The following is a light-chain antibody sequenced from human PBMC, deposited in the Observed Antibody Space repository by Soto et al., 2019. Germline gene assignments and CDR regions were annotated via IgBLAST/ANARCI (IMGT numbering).Light chain of an antibody. Sequence: DIQMTQSPSSLSASVGDRVTITCQASQDISNYLNCYQQKPGKAPKLLIYDPSNLEEGVPSRFSGSGSGTDFTFTISSLQPEDIATYYCRQYDNPNLAVTFGGGTKVEIK. CDR3: RQYDNPNLAVT. J-gene: IGKJ4*01. CDR2: DPS. CDR1: QDISNY. V-gene: IGKV1-33*01.